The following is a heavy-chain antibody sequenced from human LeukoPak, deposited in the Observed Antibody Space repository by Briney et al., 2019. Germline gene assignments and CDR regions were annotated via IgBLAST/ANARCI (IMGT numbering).Heavy chain of an antibody. V-gene: IGHV3-48*03. CDR1: GXTFSSYE. Sequence: GGSLRLSCAASGXTFSSYEMNWVRQAPGKGLKWVSYISSSGSTIYYADSVKGRFAISRDNAKNSLYLQMNSLRAEDTAVYYCARQVAGLDYWGQGTLVTVSS. J-gene: IGHJ4*02. CDR3: ARQVAGLDY. CDR2: ISSSGSTI. D-gene: IGHD6-19*01.